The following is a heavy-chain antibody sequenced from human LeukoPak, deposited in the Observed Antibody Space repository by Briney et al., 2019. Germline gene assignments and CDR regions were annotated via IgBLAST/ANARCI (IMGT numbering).Heavy chain of an antibody. Sequence: ASETLSLTCTVSGGSISSSNYYWGWIRQPPGKGLEWIGSIYYYGSTYYSPSLKSRVTLSMDTSNNHFSLKLSSVTAADTAVYYCARDSILGSFFDYWGQGTLVTVSS. CDR2: IYYYGST. V-gene: IGHV4-39*07. J-gene: IGHJ4*02. CDR1: GGSISSSNYY. CDR3: ARDSILGSFFDY. D-gene: IGHD3-3*01.